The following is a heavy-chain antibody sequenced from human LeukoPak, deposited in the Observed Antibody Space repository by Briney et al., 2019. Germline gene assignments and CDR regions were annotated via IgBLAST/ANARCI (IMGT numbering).Heavy chain of an antibody. D-gene: IGHD3-3*01. CDR1: GYTFTSYG. J-gene: IGHJ3*02. Sequence: ASVKVSCKASGYTFTSYGISWVRQAPGQGLEWMGWISAYNGNTNYAQKLRGRVTMTTDTSTSTAYMELRSLRSDDTAVYYCARVPQYYDFWSGYPLHDAFDIWGQGTMVTVSS. CDR2: ISAYNGNT. CDR3: ARVPQYYDFWSGYPLHDAFDI. V-gene: IGHV1-18*01.